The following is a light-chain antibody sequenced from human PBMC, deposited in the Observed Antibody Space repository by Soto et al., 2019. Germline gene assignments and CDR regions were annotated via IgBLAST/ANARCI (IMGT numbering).Light chain of an antibody. CDR3: QSYDNSLSGSEV. V-gene: IGLV1-40*01. CDR1: SSNIGAGYD. J-gene: IGLJ1*01. Sequence: QSLLTHSPSVSGAPGQRVTISCTGSSSNIGAGYDVHWYQQLPGAAPTLLIFGIFNRPSGVSERFSGSRSGASASLVIAGLQAEDEADYFCQSYDNSLSGSEVFGTGTKVTVL. CDR2: GIF.